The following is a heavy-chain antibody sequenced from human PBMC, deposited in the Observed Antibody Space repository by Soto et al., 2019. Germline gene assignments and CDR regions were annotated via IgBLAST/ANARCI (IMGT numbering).Heavy chain of an antibody. CDR1: GFTFGDYA. D-gene: IGHD2-15*01. CDR2: IRSERYGGTA. V-gene: IGHV3-49*05. J-gene: IGHJ1*01. Sequence: QVVESGGGLVKPGQSLRLSCAGSGFTFGDYAVAWFRQTPGKGLECIGFIRSERYGGTADYAASVKGRFIISRDDYRGVAYLQMDSLRSGDTGVYHCTMIPRNGRGAPLASWGQGTLVTVAS. CDR3: TMIPRNGRGAPLAS.